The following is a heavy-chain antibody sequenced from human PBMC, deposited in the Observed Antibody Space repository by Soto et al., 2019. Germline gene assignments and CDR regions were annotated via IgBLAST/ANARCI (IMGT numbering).Heavy chain of an antibody. Sequence: PGGSLRLSCAASGCTFSSYGMSGGRQAPGKGLEWVSAISGSGGSTYYADSVKGRFTISRDNSKNTLYLQMNSLRAEDTAVYYCAKDALAVAGPRDPLAIWAQGTMVTVSS. J-gene: IGHJ3*02. CDR3: AKDALAVAGPRDPLAI. CDR1: GCTFSSYG. CDR2: ISGSGGST. D-gene: IGHD6-19*01. V-gene: IGHV3-23*01.